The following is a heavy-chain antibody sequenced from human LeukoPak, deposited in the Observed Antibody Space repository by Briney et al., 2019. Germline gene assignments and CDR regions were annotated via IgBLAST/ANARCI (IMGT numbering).Heavy chain of an antibody. Sequence: GESLKIPCKGSGYSFTSYWIGWVRQMPGKGLEWMGIIYPGDSDTRYSPSFQGQVTISADKSISTAYLQWSSLKASDTAMYYCAIHDPHLSGAFDIWGQGTMVTVSS. CDR2: IYPGDSDT. CDR3: AIHDPHLSGAFDI. CDR1: GYSFTSYW. V-gene: IGHV5-51*01. D-gene: IGHD3-10*01. J-gene: IGHJ3*02.